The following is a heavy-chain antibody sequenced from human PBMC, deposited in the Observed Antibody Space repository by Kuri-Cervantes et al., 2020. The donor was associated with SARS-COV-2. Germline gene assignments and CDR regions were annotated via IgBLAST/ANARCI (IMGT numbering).Heavy chain of an antibody. V-gene: IGHV3-52*01. J-gene: IGHJ4*02. CDR1: GFTFSRYW. CDR2: IKCDGSEK. CDR3: AREAFGYCSGGSCYSHY. D-gene: IGHD2-15*01. Sequence: GESLKISCAASGFTFSRYWMHWVCQAPEKGLEWVADIKCDGSEKYYVDSVKGRLTISRDNAKNSLYLQMNSLRAEDTAVYYCAREAFGYCSGGSCYSHYWGQGTLVTVSS.